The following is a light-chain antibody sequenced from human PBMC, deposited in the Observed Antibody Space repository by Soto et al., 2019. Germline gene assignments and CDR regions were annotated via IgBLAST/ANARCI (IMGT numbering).Light chain of an antibody. CDR2: KAS. CDR3: QQYNSLPYT. CDR1: QNINSW. Sequence: DIQMTQSPSTLSASVGVRVTITCRASQNINSWLAWYQQKPGKAPKFLIYKASNLESGVPSRFSGSGSGTDFTLTISSLQPDDFATYYCQQYNSLPYTFGQGTKLEIK. V-gene: IGKV1-5*03. J-gene: IGKJ2*01.